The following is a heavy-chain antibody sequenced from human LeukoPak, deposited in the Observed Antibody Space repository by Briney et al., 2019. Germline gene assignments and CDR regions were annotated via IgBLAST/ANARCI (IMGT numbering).Heavy chain of an antibody. V-gene: IGHV3-30*03. J-gene: IGHJ6*02. CDR2: ISYDGSNK. CDR1: GFTFSSYG. Sequence: GGSLRLSCAASGFTFSSYGMHWVRQAPGKGLEWVAVISYDGSNKYYADSVKGRFTISRDNSKNTLYLQMNSLRAEDTAVYYCARDLSSSSLYYYYGMDVWGQGTTVTVSS. CDR3: ARDLSSSSLYYYYGMDV. D-gene: IGHD6-13*01.